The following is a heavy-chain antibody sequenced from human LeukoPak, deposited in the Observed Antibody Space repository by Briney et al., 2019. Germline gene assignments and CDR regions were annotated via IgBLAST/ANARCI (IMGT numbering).Heavy chain of an antibody. Sequence: SETLSLTCAVYGGSFSGCYWSWIRQPPGKGLEWIGEINHSGSTNYNPSLKSRVTISVDTSKNQFSLKLSSVTAADTAVYYCARGTDYDILTGSHYGDYWGQGTLVTVSS. CDR2: INHSGST. V-gene: IGHV4-34*01. D-gene: IGHD3-9*01. CDR1: GGSFSGCY. J-gene: IGHJ4*02. CDR3: ARGTDYDILTGSHYGDY.